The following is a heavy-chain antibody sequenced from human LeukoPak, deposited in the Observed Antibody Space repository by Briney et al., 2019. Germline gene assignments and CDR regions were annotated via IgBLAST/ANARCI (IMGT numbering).Heavy chain of an antibody. CDR1: GGSFSGYY. V-gene: IGHV4-34*01. D-gene: IGHD1-26*01. CDR3: ARDLIVGATYDWFDP. CDR2: INHSGST. Sequence: SETLSLTCAVYGGSFSGYYWSWIRQPPGKGLEWIGEINHSGSTNYNPSLKSRVTISVDTSKNQFSLKLSSVTAADTAVYYCARDLIVGATYDWFDPWGQGTPVTVSS. J-gene: IGHJ5*02.